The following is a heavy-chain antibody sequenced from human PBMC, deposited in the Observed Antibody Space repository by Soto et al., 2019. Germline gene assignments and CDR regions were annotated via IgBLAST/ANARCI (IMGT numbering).Heavy chain of an antibody. J-gene: IGHJ4*02. CDR2: IYYSGST. CDR1: GGSISSGGYY. Sequence: SETLSLTCTVSGGSISSGGYYWSWIRQHPGKGLEWIGYIYYSGSTYYNPSLKSRVTISVDTSKNQFSLKLSSVTAADTAVYYCARAEVLRYFVDYWGQGTLVTVSS. CDR3: ARAEVLRYFVDY. V-gene: IGHV4-31*03. D-gene: IGHD3-9*01.